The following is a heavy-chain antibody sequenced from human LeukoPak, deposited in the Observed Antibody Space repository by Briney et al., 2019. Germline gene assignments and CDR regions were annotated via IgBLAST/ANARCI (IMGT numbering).Heavy chain of an antibody. D-gene: IGHD6-6*01. Sequence: GGSLRLSCAASGFTVSNNYLSWVRQAPGKGLEWVSDISSRSNTIYYADSVKGRFTISRDNAKNSLYLQMNSLRAEDTAVYYCARDAEYSSSRFLDYWGQGTLVTVSS. CDR3: ARDAEYSSSRFLDY. CDR1: GFTVSNNY. V-gene: IGHV3-48*01. J-gene: IGHJ4*02. CDR2: ISSRSNTI.